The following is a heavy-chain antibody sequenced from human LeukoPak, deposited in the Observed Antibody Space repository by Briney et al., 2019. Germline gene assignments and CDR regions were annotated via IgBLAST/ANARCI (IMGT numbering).Heavy chain of an antibody. Sequence: GGSLRLSCAASGFTVSSNYMSWVRQAPGKGLEWVSVIYSGGSTYYADSVKGRFTISRDNSKNTLHLQMNSLRAEDTAVYYCASFLYYDILTGYDDYWGQGTLVTVSS. CDR3: ASFLYYDILTGYDDY. CDR1: GFTVSSNY. J-gene: IGHJ4*02. CDR2: IYSGGST. V-gene: IGHV3-66*01. D-gene: IGHD3-9*01.